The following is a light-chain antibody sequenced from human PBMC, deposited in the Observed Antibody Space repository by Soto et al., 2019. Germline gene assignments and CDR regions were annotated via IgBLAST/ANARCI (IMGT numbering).Light chain of an antibody. CDR1: SSDVGGYNY. CDR2: EVS. V-gene: IGLV2-8*01. CDR3: SSYGGSNNLV. Sequence: QSVLTQPPSASASPGQSVTISCTGTSSDVGGYNYVSWYQQHPGKAPKLMIYEVSERPSGVPDRFSGSKSGNTASLTVSGLQAEDEADYYCSSYGGSNNLVFGGGTKLTVL. J-gene: IGLJ2*01.